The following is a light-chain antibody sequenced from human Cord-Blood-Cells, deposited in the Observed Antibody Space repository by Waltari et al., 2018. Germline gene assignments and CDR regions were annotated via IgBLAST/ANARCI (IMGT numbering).Light chain of an antibody. CDR2: GNS. CDR3: QSYDSSLSGYV. J-gene: IGLJ3*02. Sequence: QSVLTQPPSVSGAPGQRVTISCTGSRSNIGAGYDVHWYQQLPGTAPKLLIYGNSNRPSGVPDRFSGSKSGTSASLAITGLQAEDEADYYCQSYDSSLSGYVFGGGTKLTVL. V-gene: IGLV1-40*01. CDR1: RSNIGAGYD.